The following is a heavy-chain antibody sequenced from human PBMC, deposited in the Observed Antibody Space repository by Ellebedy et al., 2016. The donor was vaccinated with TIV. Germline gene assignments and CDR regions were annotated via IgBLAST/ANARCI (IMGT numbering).Heavy chain of an antibody. D-gene: IGHD6-13*01. CDR2: IHHSGST. CDR1: GGSFSDYY. V-gene: IGHV4-34*01. Sequence: MPGGSLRLSCAVYGGSFSDYYWTWIRQPPGKGLEWIGYIHHSGSTNYNPSFKSRVTISVATSKNQFSLKLSSVTASDADVYYCATAPYSSTWYYFDYWGQGTLVTVSS. CDR3: ATAPYSSTWYYFDY. J-gene: IGHJ4*02.